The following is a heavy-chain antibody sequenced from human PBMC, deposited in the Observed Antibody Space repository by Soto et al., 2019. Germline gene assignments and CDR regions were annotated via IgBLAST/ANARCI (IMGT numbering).Heavy chain of an antibody. Sequence: SETLSLTCTVSGGSISSGGYYWSWIRQHPGKGLEWIGYIYYSGSTYYNPSLKSRVTISVDTSKNQFSLKLSSVTAADTAVYYGARQAGKTLPLANGGQGALVKVSS. V-gene: IGHV4-31*03. CDR1: GGSISSGGYY. CDR3: ARQAGKTLPLAN. D-gene: IGHD6-19*01. CDR2: IYYSGST. J-gene: IGHJ4*02.